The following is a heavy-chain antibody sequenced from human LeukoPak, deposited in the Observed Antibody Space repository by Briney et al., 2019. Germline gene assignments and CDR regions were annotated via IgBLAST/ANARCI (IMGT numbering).Heavy chain of an antibody. J-gene: IGHJ4*02. CDR3: ARVHGSGSYYTKPRGYYFDY. D-gene: IGHD3-10*01. Sequence: SETLSLTCSVSGDSISYFYWSWIRQAAGKGLEWIGRIHSSGSTDYNASLKSRVTISVDTSKNQFSLKLSSVTAADTAVYYCARVHGSGSYYTKPRGYYFDYWGQGTLVTVSS. V-gene: IGHV4-4*07. CDR2: IHSSGST. CDR1: GDSISYFY.